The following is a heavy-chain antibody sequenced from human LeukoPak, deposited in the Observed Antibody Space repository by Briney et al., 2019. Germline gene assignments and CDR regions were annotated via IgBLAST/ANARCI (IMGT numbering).Heavy chain of an antibody. Sequence: PGGSLRLSCAASGFTVSSNYMSWVRQAPGKGLEWVSVIYSGGSTYYADSVKGRFTISRDNSKNTLYLQMNSLRAEDTAVYYCAREQGQQLGPTYFDYWGQGTLVTVSS. CDR1: GFTVSSNY. V-gene: IGHV3-66*01. CDR2: IYSGGST. J-gene: IGHJ4*02. D-gene: IGHD6-13*01. CDR3: AREQGQQLGPTYFDY.